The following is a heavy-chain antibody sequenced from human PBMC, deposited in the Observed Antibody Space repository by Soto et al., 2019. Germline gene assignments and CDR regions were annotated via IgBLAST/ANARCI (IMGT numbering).Heavy chain of an antibody. D-gene: IGHD3-3*01. V-gene: IGHV3-7*01. CDR1: VFTFVSYW. J-gene: IGHJ4*02. CDR3: ERDTITIFGVVDY. CDR2: INQDVIEK. Sequence: VVSLILSCSSSVFTFVSYWIGWVRQAPGKGLEWVANINQDVIEKYYVDSLKVLFTISRDNAKNSLYLQMNSLRAEDTAVYYCERDTITIFGVVDYRGTRTMVPVSS.